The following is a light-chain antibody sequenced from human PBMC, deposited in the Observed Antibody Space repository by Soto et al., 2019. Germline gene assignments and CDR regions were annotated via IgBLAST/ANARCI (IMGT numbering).Light chain of an antibody. Sequence: EIVLTQSPATLSLSPGERATLSCRASQSISSYLAWYQQKPGQAPRLLIYDAYKRPTSVPARFSGSGSGTDFILTITSLEPEDFAVYYCQQRGNWPLTFGPGTKVDVK. CDR1: QSISSY. J-gene: IGKJ3*01. CDR3: QQRGNWPLT. V-gene: IGKV3-11*01. CDR2: DAY.